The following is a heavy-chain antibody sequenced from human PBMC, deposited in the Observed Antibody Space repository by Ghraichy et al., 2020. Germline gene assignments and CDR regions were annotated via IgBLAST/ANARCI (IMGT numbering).Heavy chain of an antibody. Sequence: ETLSLTCTVSVGYISSYYWSWIRQPPGKGLEWIGYIYYSGSTKYNPSLKSRVTMSIDTSKNRFSLKLNSVTAADTAVYYCARSRVVGGTTGYYGMDVWGQGTTVTVSS. V-gene: IGHV4-59*01. CDR3: ARSRVVGGTTGYYGMDV. CDR2: IYYSGST. J-gene: IGHJ6*02. CDR1: VGYISSYY. D-gene: IGHD1-26*01.